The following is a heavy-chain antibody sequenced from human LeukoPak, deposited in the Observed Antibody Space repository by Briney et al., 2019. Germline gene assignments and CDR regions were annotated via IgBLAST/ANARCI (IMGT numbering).Heavy chain of an antibody. Sequence: PGGSLRLYRTASGFAFDEHGMSWVRQVPGKGLEWVSGINWSGGSTGYADPLRGRFTISRDNAKNSLYLQMDSLRAEDTALYYCARAPITSPFYFDYWGQGTLVTVSS. D-gene: IGHD2-2*01. CDR3: ARAPITSPFYFDY. CDR1: GFAFDEHG. CDR2: INWSGGST. J-gene: IGHJ4*02. V-gene: IGHV3-20*04.